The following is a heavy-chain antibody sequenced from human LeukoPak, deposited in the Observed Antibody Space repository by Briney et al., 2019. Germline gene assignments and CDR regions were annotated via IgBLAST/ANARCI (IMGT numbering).Heavy chain of an antibody. Sequence: KPGGSLRLSCAASGFTFSSYSMNWVRQAPGKGLEWVSSISSSSSYIYYADSVKGRFTISRDNAKNSLYLQMNGLRAEDTAVYYCAREQSSSSPPDYWGQGTLVTVSS. V-gene: IGHV3-21*01. D-gene: IGHD6-6*01. CDR3: AREQSSSSPPDY. CDR1: GFTFSSYS. J-gene: IGHJ4*02. CDR2: ISSSSSYI.